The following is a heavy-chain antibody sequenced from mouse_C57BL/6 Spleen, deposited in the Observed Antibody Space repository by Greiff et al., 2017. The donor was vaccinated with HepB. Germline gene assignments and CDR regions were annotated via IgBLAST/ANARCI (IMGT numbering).Heavy chain of an antibody. CDR3: ARGVNWDERRGFDY. V-gene: IGHV1-80*01. J-gene: IGHJ2*01. CDR1: GYAFSSYW. Sequence: QVQLKQSGAELVKPGASVKISCKASGYAFSSYWMNWVKQRPGKGLEWIGQIYPGDGDTNYNGKFKGKATLTADKSSSTAYMQRSSLTSEDSAVYFCARGVNWDERRGFDYWGQGTTLTVSS. CDR2: IYPGDGDT. D-gene: IGHD4-1*01.